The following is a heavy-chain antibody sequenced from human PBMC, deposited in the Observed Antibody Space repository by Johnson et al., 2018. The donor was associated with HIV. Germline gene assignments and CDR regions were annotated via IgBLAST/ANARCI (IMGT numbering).Heavy chain of an antibody. CDR2: ISSSGSTI. CDR3: ARDLNFQWEHKGQVEGDDAFDI. V-gene: IGHV3-11*04. Sequence: QMQLVESGGGLVQPGGSLELSCAPSGFTFSDYYMSWMRQAPGQGLEWVSYISSSGSTIYYADSVKGRFTISRDNAKNSLYLQMNSLRAEDTAVYYCARDLNFQWEHKGQVEGDDAFDIWGQGTMVTVSS. J-gene: IGHJ3*02. D-gene: IGHD1-26*01. CDR1: GFTFSDYY.